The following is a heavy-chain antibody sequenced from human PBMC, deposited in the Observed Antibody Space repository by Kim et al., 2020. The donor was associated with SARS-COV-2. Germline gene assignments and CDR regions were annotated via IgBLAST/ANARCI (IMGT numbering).Heavy chain of an antibody. CDR3: ARGVSSAWTLRAWFDP. V-gene: IGHV4-4*02. CDR2: VDHSGTT. CDR1: GASISSSSC. J-gene: IGHJ5*02. Sequence: SETLSLTCVVSGASISSSSCWSWVRQPPGKGLEWIGEVDHSGTTTYNVSLKNRVSILVDKSKNQFSLRLTSVSAADTAVYYCARGVSSAWTLRAWFDPWGQGILVTVS. D-gene: IGHD3-22*01.